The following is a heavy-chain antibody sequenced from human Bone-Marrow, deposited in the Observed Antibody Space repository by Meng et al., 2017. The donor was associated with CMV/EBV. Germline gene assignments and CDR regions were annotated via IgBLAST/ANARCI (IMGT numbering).Heavy chain of an antibody. CDR1: GFTFDDYG. CDR2: INWNGGST. V-gene: IGHV3-20*04. J-gene: IGHJ5*02. D-gene: IGHD3-16*02. Sequence: GGSLRLSCAASGFTFDDYGMSWVRQAPGKGLEWVSGINWNGGSTGYADSVKGRFTISRDNAKNSLYLQMNSLRAEDTAVYYCARVGYDYVWGSYRPFDPWGQGTLVTVSS. CDR3: ARVGYDYVWGSYRPFDP.